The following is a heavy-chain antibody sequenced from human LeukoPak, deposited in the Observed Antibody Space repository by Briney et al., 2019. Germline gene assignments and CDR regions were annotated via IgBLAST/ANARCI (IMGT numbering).Heavy chain of an antibody. Sequence: GGSLRLSCAASGFTFSNYAMHWVRQAPGKGLEWVTFIRYDGSNKYYAESVKGRFTISRDNSKNTLYLQMGSLRAEDTAVYYCAKAIHSSSSGVVDYWGQGTLVTVS. J-gene: IGHJ4*02. D-gene: IGHD6-6*01. CDR3: AKAIHSSSSGVVDY. V-gene: IGHV3-30*02. CDR2: IRYDGSNK. CDR1: GFTFSNYA.